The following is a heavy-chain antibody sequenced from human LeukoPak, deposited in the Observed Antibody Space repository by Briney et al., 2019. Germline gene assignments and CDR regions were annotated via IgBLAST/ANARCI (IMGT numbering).Heavy chain of an antibody. D-gene: IGHD2-2*01. Sequence: SQTLSLTCAVYGGSFSGNYWSWIRQPPGNWREWHGEINQGGTTNYNPSLKSRVTISVDPSKNHLSLKLSSVTAADTAMYYCAGNILVVPAANPSNFDYWGQGTLVTVSS. J-gene: IGHJ4*02. CDR2: INQGGTT. CDR3: AGNILVVPAANPSNFDY. V-gene: IGHV4-34*01. CDR1: GGSFSGNY.